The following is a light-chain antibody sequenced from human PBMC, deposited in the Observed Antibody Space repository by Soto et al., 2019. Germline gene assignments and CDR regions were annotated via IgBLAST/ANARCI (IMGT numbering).Light chain of an antibody. V-gene: IGKV3-20*01. CDR3: QPSWT. J-gene: IGKJ1*01. CDR2: GAS. Sequence: EIVLTQSPGTLSLSPGERATLSCRASQSVSSSYLAWYQQKPGQAPRLLIYGASSRATGIPDRCSGSGSGTDFTLTISRLEPEDFAVYYGQPSWTFGQGTKVEIK. CDR1: QSVSSSY.